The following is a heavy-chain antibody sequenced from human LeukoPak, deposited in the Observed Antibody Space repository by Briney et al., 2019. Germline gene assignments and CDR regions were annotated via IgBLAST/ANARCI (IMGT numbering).Heavy chain of an antibody. CDR3: ARASPGYYYDSSGYLDY. CDR2: IKQDGSEK. CDR1: GFTFSRYW. J-gene: IGHJ4*02. D-gene: IGHD3-22*01. Sequence: GGSLRLSCAASGFTFSRYWMSWVRQAPGKGLEWVANIKQDGSEKYYVDSVKGRFTISRDNAKNSLYLQMNSLRAEDTAVYYCARASPGYYYDSSGYLDYWGQGTLVTVSS. V-gene: IGHV3-7*01.